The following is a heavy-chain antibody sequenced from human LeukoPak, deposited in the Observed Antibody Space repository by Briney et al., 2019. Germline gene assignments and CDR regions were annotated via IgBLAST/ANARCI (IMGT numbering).Heavy chain of an antibody. Sequence: SETLSLTCAVYGGSLSGYYWSWIRQPPGKGLEWIGEINHSGSTNYNPSLKSRVTISVDTSKNQFSLKLSSVTAADTAVYYCARGKIFGVVRSPLEFDPWGQGTLVTVSS. CDR2: INHSGST. D-gene: IGHD3-3*01. V-gene: IGHV4-34*01. J-gene: IGHJ5*02. CDR1: GGSLSGYY. CDR3: ARGKIFGVVRSPLEFDP.